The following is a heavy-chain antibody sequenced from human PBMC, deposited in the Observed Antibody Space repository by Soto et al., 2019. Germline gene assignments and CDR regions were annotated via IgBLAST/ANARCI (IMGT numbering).Heavy chain of an antibody. CDR1: GFTFSSYA. J-gene: IGHJ4*02. CDR2: ISGSGGST. CDR3: AKDRLLWFGELEFPHYFDY. D-gene: IGHD3-10*01. Sequence: GGSLRLSCAASGFTFSSYAMSWVRQAPGKGLEWVSAISGSGGSTYYADSVKGRFTISRDNSKNTLYLQMNSLRAEDTAVYYCAKDRLLWFGELEFPHYFDYWGQGTLVTVSS. V-gene: IGHV3-23*01.